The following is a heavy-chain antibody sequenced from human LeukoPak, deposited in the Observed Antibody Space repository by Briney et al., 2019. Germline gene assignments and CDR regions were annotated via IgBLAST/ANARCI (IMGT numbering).Heavy chain of an antibody. CDR1: GFTFSGYG. J-gene: IGHJ4*02. CDR2: IDGSGTNT. V-gene: IGHV3-23*01. D-gene: IGHD1-14*01. CDR3: AKRPARPKPFDC. Sequence: GGSLRLSCAGSGFTFSGYGMSWVRQAPGKGLEWVSAIDGSGTNTLYADSVKGRFTISRDNSKNTAYLQMNSLRAEDTAIYYCAKRPARPKPFDCWGQGTLVTVFS.